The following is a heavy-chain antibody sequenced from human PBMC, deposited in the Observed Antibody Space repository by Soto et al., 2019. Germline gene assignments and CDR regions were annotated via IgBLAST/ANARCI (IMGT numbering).Heavy chain of an antibody. Sequence: GGSLRLSCAASGFTFSSYGMHWVRQAPGKGLEWVAVISYDGSNKYYADSVKGRFTISRDNSKNTLYLQMNSLRAEDTAVYYCAKAMAAAPTRPYYYYMDVWGKGTTVTVSS. V-gene: IGHV3-30*18. CDR1: GFTFSSYG. J-gene: IGHJ6*03. CDR2: ISYDGSNK. D-gene: IGHD2-15*01. CDR3: AKAMAAAPTRPYYYYMDV.